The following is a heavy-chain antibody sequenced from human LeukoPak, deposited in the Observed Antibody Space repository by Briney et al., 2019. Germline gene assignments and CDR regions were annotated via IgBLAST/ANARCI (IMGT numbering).Heavy chain of an antibody. CDR2: IWYDGSNK. J-gene: IGHJ4*02. CDR3: AREATDYYDSSGSGWDY. D-gene: IGHD3-22*01. Sequence: GGSLRLSCAASGFTFSSYGMPWVRQAPGKGLEWVAVIWYDGSNKYYADSVKGRFTISRDNSKNTLYLQMNSLRAEDTAVYYCAREATDYYDSSGSGWDYWGQGTLVTVSS. V-gene: IGHV3-33*01. CDR1: GFTFSSYG.